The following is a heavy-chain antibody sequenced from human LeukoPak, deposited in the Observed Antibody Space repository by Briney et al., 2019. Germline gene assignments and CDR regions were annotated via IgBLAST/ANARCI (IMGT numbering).Heavy chain of an antibody. D-gene: IGHD6-13*01. CDR1: GFTFSSYA. CDR2: ISGSGGST. V-gene: IGHV3-23*01. Sequence: GGSLRLSCIVSGFTFSSYAMSWVRQAPGKGLEWVSAISGSGGSTYYADSVKGRLTISRDNSKNTLFLQMNSLRAEDTAVYYCAKDVRSFATQSWYPSYFDYWGQGTLVTVSS. J-gene: IGHJ4*02. CDR3: AKDVRSFATQSWYPSYFDY.